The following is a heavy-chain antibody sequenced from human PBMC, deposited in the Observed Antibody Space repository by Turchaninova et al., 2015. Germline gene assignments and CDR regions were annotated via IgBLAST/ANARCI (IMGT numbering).Heavy chain of an antibody. V-gene: IGHV1-69*06. J-gene: IGHJ4*02. CDR2: IIPIFNTP. Sequence: QVHLVRSGAVVKKPGSSVKSSCKASGGTFSNYATSWVRQAPGQGLEWMGGIIPIFNTPNYAQNFQGRVTITADRSTSTAYMELSSLRYDDTAVYFCATDVDGKLKWGQGTLVTVSS. D-gene: IGHD4-17*01. CDR3: ATDVDGKLK. CDR1: GGTFSNYA.